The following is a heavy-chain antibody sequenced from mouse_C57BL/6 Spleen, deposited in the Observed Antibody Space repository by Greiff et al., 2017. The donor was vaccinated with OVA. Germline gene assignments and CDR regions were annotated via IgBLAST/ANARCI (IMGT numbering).Heavy chain of an antibody. V-gene: IGHV1-81*01. D-gene: IGHD1-1*01. CDR1: GYTFTSYG. J-gene: IGHJ1*03. Sequence: QVQLQQSGAELARPGASVKLSCKASGYTFTSYGISWVKQRTGQGLEWIGEIYPRSGNTYYNEKFKGKATLTADKSSSTAYMELRSLTSEDSAVYCCARYNYGSSYDRYFDVWGTGTTVTVSS. CDR3: ARYNYGSSYDRYFDV. CDR2: IYPRSGNT.